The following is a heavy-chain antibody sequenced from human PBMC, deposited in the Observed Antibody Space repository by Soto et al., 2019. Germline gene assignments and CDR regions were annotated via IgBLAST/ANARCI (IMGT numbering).Heavy chain of an antibody. CDR3: ATSYDSSGYDY. J-gene: IGHJ4*02. D-gene: IGHD3-22*01. Sequence: GGSLRLSCSASGFTFSRHAMHWVRQAPGKGLEWVSALSGSGISTYYADTVKGRFTISRDNSRNTLYLQMNSLRAEDTAVYYCATSYDSSGYDYWGQGTLVTVSS. CDR2: LSGSGIST. CDR1: GFTFSRHA. V-gene: IGHV3-23*01.